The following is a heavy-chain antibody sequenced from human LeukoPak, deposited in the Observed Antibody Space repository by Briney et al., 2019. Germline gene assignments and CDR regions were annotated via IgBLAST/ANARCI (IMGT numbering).Heavy chain of an antibody. J-gene: IGHJ4*02. CDR3: ARDAGVAVPPYYFDY. CDR1: GFTFSTYV. D-gene: IGHD6-19*01. V-gene: IGHV3-30*03. Sequence: GGSLRLSCAASGFTFSTYVMHWVRQAPGKGLEWVALISSDENNKYYADSVKGRFAISRDNSKNTLYLQMNSLRAEDTAVYYCARDAGVAVPPYYFDYWGQGTLVTVSS. CDR2: ISSDENNK.